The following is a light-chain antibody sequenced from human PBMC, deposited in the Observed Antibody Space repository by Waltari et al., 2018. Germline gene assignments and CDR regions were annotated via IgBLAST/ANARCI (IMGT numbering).Light chain of an antibody. CDR3: QHYYNWPLT. V-gene: IGKV3-15*01. CDR2: GAS. Sequence: EIVMTQSPTTLSVSPGKTATLSCTTSQTVVTKLAWYQQKPGQAPRLIIFGASTRATGLPARFSASGSGTEFSLTISSLQSEDSAVYFCQHYYNWPLTFGGGTTVEIK. CDR1: QTVVTK. J-gene: IGKJ4*01.